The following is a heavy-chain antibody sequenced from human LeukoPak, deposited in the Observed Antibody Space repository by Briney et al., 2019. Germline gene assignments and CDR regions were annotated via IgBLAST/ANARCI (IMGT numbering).Heavy chain of an antibody. Sequence: GGSLRLSCAASGFTFDDYAMHWVRQAPGKGLEWVSGISWNSGSIGYADSVKGRFTISRDNAKNSLYLQMNSLRAEDTALYYCAKDRNDYGDYGFDYWGQGTLVTVSS. V-gene: IGHV3-9*01. CDR3: AKDRNDYGDYGFDY. CDR2: ISWNSGSI. D-gene: IGHD4-17*01. J-gene: IGHJ4*02. CDR1: GFTFDDYA.